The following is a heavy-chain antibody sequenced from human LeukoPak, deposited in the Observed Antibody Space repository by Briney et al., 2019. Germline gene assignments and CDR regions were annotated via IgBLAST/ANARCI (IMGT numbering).Heavy chain of an antibody. J-gene: IGHJ4*02. V-gene: IGHV3-9*01. CDR2: ISWNSGSI. D-gene: IGHD6-6*01. CDR3: ARVSGSSSDY. CDR1: GFTFDDYA. Sequence: GGSLRLSCAASGFTFDDYAMHWVRQAPGKGLEWVSGISWNSGSIGYADSVKGRFTISRDNAKNSLYLQMNSLRAEDTAVYYCARVSGSSSDYWGQGTLVTVSS.